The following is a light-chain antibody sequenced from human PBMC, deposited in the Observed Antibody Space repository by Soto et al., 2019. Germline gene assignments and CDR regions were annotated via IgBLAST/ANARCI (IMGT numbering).Light chain of an antibody. CDR3: QQSYRTPRT. V-gene: IGKV1-39*01. Sequence: DIQMTQSPSSLSASIGDRVTITCRASQSISDYLNWYQQKPRNAPKLLIYSASTLNSGVPARFSGSGSGTDFTLTISSLQPEDFATYYCQQSYRTPRTFGQGTKVEIK. J-gene: IGKJ1*01. CDR2: SAS. CDR1: QSISDY.